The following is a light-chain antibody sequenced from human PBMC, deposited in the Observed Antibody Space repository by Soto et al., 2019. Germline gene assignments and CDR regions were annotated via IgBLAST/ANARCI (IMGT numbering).Light chain of an antibody. V-gene: IGKV3-11*01. CDR2: DAS. Sequence: EIVLTQSPATLSLSPGERATLSCRASQSVSSYLAWYQQKPGQAPRLLIYDASNRATGIPARFSGSGSGTDFTLTISSLEPEDFAVYYCQDYGTSAPWTFGQGTKVEIK. CDR3: QDYGTSAPWT. CDR1: QSVSSY. J-gene: IGKJ1*01.